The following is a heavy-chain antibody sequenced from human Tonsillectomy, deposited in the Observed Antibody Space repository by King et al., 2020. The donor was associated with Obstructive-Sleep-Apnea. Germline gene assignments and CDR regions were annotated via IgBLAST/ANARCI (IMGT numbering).Heavy chain of an antibody. CDR2: MYYSGNT. CDR1: GDSISNYY. J-gene: IGHJ4*02. CDR3: ARHRGVEDYGGYGDYFDY. Sequence: QLQESGPGLVKPSETLSLTCTVSGDSISNYYWSWIRQPPGKGLEWIGYMYYSGNTNYNPSLKSRVTISVDTSKIQFSLRLSSVTAADTAVYYCARHRGVEDYGGYGDYFDYWGQGTPVTVSS. D-gene: IGHD5-12*01. V-gene: IGHV4-59*08.